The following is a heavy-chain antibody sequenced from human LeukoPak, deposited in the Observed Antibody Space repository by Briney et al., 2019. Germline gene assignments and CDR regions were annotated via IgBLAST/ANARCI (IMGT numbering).Heavy chain of an antibody. J-gene: IGHJ4*02. Sequence: SETLSLTCTVSGGSISSGSYYWSWIRQPAGKGLEWIGRIYTSGSTNYNPSLKSRVTISVDTSKNQFSLKLSSVTAADTAVYYCATTRLGGWGQGTLVTVSS. V-gene: IGHV4-61*02. CDR1: GGSISSGSYY. CDR2: IYTSGST. CDR3: ATTRLGG. D-gene: IGHD2-15*01.